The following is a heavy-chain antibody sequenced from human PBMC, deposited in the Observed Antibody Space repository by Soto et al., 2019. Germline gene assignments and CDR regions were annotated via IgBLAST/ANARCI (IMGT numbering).Heavy chain of an antibody. CDR1: GASVSSGNSY. CDR2: IHDSGST. CDR3: ARDSIAFFDY. J-gene: IGHJ4*02. V-gene: IGHV4-61*01. D-gene: IGHD2-15*01. Sequence: PSETLSLTCTVSGASVSSGNSYWNWIRQPPGKGLEWIGYIHDSGSTNYNPSLKSRVTISGGTSKHQFSLKLTSVTAADTALYYCARDSIAFFDYWGQGTLVTVSS.